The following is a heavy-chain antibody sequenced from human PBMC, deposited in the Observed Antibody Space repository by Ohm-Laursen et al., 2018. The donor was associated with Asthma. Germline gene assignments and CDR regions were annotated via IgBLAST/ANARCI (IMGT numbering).Heavy chain of an antibody. D-gene: IGHD3-3*01. CDR3: VGDFWSGYYGSGY. CDR2: IWYDGSNK. CDR1: GFTFSSYG. J-gene: IGHJ4*02. V-gene: IGHV3-33*01. Sequence: SLRLSCAASGFTFSSYGMHWVRQAPGKGLEWVAVIWYDGSNKYYADSVKGRFTISRDNSKNTLYLQMNSLRAGDTAVYYCVGDFWSGYYGSGYWGQGTLVTVSS.